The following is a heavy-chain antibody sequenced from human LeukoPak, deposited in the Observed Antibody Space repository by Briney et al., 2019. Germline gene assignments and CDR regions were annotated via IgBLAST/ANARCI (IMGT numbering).Heavy chain of an antibody. J-gene: IGHJ4*02. V-gene: IGHV5-51*01. CDR1: GYRFTSYW. CDR2: IYPRDSDV. Sequence: GESLKISCKASGYRFTSYWIGWVRQLPGKGLECMGIIYPRDSDVRYSPSFEGQVTISADTSINTAYLQWSGLMASDTAVYYCARPRYSSGWSDYWGQGTLVTVSS. CDR3: ARPRYSSGWSDY. D-gene: IGHD6-19*01.